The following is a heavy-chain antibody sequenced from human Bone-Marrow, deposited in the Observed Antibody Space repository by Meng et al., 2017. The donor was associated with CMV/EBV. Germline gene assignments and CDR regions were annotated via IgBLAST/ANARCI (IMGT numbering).Heavy chain of an antibody. CDR2: ISYIGST. CDR3: ARADIVVVPAAIQGNWFDP. V-gene: IGHV4-61*01. Sequence: SETLSLTCTVSGGSVSSGLYYWTWLRQPPGKGLEWIGYISYIGSTNYNPSLKSRVTISVDTSKNQFSLKLSSVTAADTAVYYCARADIVVVPAAIQGNWFDPWGQGTLVTVSS. CDR1: GGSVSSGLYY. J-gene: IGHJ5*02. D-gene: IGHD2-2*02.